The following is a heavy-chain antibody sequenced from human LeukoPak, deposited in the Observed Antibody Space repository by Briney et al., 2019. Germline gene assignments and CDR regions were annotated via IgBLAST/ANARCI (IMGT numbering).Heavy chain of an antibody. Sequence: PGGSLRLSCAASGFSFRSYAMHWVRQAPGKGLEWVAVISYDGSNKYYADSVKGRFTISRDNSKNTLYLQMNSLRAEDTAVYYCARDANYYGSGSYLDYWGQGTLVTVSS. CDR1: GFSFRSYA. J-gene: IGHJ4*02. V-gene: IGHV3-30*04. D-gene: IGHD3-10*01. CDR3: ARDANYYGSGSYLDY. CDR2: ISYDGSNK.